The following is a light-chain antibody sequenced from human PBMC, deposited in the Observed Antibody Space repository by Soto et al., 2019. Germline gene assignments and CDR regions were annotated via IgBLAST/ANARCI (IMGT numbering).Light chain of an antibody. J-gene: IGKJ5*01. Sequence: DIQMTQSPSAMSASVGDRVIITCRSSQPIGNYLAWFQQKPGKAPKLLIYAASSLQSGVPSRFSGSGSGTDFTLTISSLQPEDFATYYCQQSYSTPPITFGQGTRLEIK. CDR3: QQSYSTPPIT. CDR2: AAS. CDR1: QPIGNY. V-gene: IGKV1-39*01.